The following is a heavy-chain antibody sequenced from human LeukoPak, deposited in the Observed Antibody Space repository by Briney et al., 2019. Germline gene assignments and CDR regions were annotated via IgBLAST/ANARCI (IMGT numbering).Heavy chain of an antibody. V-gene: IGHV4-34*01. CDR3: SRGRDRSKAGDH. D-gene: IGHD5-24*01. CDR1: GGSCDDDY. CDR2: IHPHGIF. Sequence: PSETLSLTCDLSGGSCDDDYCSWIRQPPGKGLEWIGEIHPHGIFYYNSSLMSRVTISIDTSKTQFSLRLTSVTAADTAFYYCSRGRDRSKAGDHWGPGSLVTVSS. J-gene: IGHJ4*02.